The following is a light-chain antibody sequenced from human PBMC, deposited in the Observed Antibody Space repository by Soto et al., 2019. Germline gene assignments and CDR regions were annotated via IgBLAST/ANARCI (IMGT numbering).Light chain of an antibody. CDR1: QSISDT. CDR3: QQYNNWPWT. J-gene: IGKJ1*01. CDR2: GAS. V-gene: IGKV3-15*01. Sequence: EIVMTQSPATLSVSPGGRATLSCRASQSISDTIAWYQQKPGQAPRLLIHGASSRASGFPGRLSGSGSGTDFTLTISILQSEDFAVYYCQQYNNWPWTFGQGTKVEIK.